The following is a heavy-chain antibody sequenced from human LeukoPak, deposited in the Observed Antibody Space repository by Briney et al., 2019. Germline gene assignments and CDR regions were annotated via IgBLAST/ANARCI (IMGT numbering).Heavy chain of an antibody. CDR1: GSTVSSNY. D-gene: IGHD2-2*01. CDR3: ARLPRYCSSTSCFSVDY. J-gene: IGHJ4*02. Sequence: PGGSLRLSCAASGSTVSSNYMSWVRQAPGKGLEWVSVIYSGGSTYYADSVKGRFTISRDNSKNTLYLQMNSLRAEDTAVYYCARLPRYCSSTSCFSVDYWGLGTLVTVSS. V-gene: IGHV3-66*02. CDR2: IYSGGST.